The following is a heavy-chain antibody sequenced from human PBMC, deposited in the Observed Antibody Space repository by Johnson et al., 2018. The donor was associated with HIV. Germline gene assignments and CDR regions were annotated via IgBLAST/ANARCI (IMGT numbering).Heavy chain of an antibody. CDR2: IGTAGDT. Sequence: VQLVESGGGVVQPGGSLRLSCAASGFTFSSYDMHWVRQATGKGLEWVSAIGTAGDTYYPGSVKGRFTISRENAKNSLYLQMNSLRAGDTAVYYCAKGNYYDSSVYYVSNHPFEIWGQGTMVTVSS. V-gene: IGHV3-13*01. J-gene: IGHJ3*02. D-gene: IGHD3-22*01. CDR3: AKGNYYDSSVYYVSNHPFEI. CDR1: GFTFSSYD.